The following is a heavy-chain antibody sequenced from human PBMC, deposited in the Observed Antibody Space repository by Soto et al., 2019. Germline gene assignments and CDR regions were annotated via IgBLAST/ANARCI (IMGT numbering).Heavy chain of an antibody. V-gene: IGHV1-69*01. CDR2: IIPVFGTT. CDR1: GGSFSDYA. CDR3: ARGRGMGFSSTWNIYWYYNMDV. J-gene: IGHJ6*01. D-gene: IGHD6-13*01. Sequence: QVQLDQSGPEQKRPGSSVKVSCKAAGGSFSDYALSWVRQASGQRLEWIGGIIPVFGTTNYAQRFQDRVTNTADRSATTAHMELRSLRNDDTAVYFCARGRGMGFSSTWNIYWYYNMDVWGQGTAVTVSS.